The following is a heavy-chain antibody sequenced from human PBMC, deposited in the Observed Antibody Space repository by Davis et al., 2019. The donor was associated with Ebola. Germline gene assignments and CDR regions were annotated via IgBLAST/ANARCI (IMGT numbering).Heavy chain of an antibody. CDR3: VKDSSNIWFDI. CDR1: EFIFRNYV. Sequence: GGSLRLSCETSEFIFRNYVMSWVRQAPGKGLEWVSTFGTVGDTYYADSVKGRFAMSRDNSRGTLYLQMNSLRVEDSAIYYCVKDSSNIWFDIWGQGTLVTVSS. CDR2: FGTVGDT. V-gene: IGHV3-23*01. D-gene: IGHD2/OR15-2a*01. J-gene: IGHJ3*02.